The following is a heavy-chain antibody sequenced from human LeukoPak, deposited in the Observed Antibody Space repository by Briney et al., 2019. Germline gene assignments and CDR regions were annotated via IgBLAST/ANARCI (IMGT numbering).Heavy chain of an antibody. D-gene: IGHD3-10*01. V-gene: IGHV1-18*01. CDR3: ARDGYGSGKGYFDY. CDR2: ISAYDGNT. CDR1: GGTFRKYA. Sequence: HGASVKVSCKASGGTFRKYAVSWVRQAPGQGLEWMGWISAYDGNTNSAQKLQGRVTMTTDTSTTTAYMELRSLRSDDTAVYYCARDGYGSGKGYFDYWGQGTLVTVSS. J-gene: IGHJ4*02.